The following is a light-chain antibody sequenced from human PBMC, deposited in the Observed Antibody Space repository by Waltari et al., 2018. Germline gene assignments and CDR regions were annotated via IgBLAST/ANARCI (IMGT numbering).Light chain of an antibody. J-gene: IGLJ2*01. Sequence: QSALTQPASVSGSPGQSITISCTGTSSDVGGYNYVSWYQQHPGKAPNLMIYDVSNRPSGVSNRFSGSKSGNTASLPISGLQAEDEADYYCSSYISSSTLELFGGGTSLTVL. V-gene: IGLV2-14*03. CDR3: SSYISSSTLEL. CDR2: DVS. CDR1: SSDVGGYNY.